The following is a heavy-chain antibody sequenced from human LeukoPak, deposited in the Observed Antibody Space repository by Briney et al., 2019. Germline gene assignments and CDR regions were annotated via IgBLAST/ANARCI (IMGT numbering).Heavy chain of an antibody. V-gene: IGHV1-69*05. J-gene: IGHJ4*02. D-gene: IGHD5-12*01. CDR2: IIPIFGTA. CDR3: ARVAIVATYFYY. Sequence: GASVKVSCTASGGTFSSYAISWVRQAPGQGLEWMGGIIPIFGTANYAQKFQGRVTITTDESTSTAYMELNSLRSEDTAVYYCARVAIVATYFYYWGQGSLVTVSS. CDR1: GGTFSSYA.